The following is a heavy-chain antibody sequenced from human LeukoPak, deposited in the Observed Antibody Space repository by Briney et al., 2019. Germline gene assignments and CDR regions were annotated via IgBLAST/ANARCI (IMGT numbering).Heavy chain of an antibody. V-gene: IGHV4-34*01. CDR3: ARLCSSTSCIWGYYYGMDV. J-gene: IGHJ6*02. CDR1: GGSFSGYY. CDR2: INHSGST. Sequence: SETLSLTCAVYGGSFSGYYWSGIRQPPGKGLEWIGEINHSGSTNYNPSLKSRVTISVDTSKNQFSLKLSSVTAADTAVYYCARLCSSTSCIWGYYYGMDVWGQGTTVTVSS. D-gene: IGHD2-2*01.